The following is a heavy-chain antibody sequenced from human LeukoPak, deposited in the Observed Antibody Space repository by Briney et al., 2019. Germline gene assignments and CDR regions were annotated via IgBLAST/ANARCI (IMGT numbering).Heavy chain of an antibody. CDR3: ARDYYDSSGYYYGDY. Sequence: PSETLSLTCTVSGGTISSGSYYWSWIRQPPGKGLEWIGRIYTSGSTNYNPSLKSRVTISVDTSKNQFSLKLSSVTAADTAVYYCARDYYDSSGYYYGDYWGQGTLVTVSS. CDR2: IYTSGST. V-gene: IGHV4-61*02. CDR1: GGTISSGSYY. J-gene: IGHJ4*02. D-gene: IGHD3-22*01.